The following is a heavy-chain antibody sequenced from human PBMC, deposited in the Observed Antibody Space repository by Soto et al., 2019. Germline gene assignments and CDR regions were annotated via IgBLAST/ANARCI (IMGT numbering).Heavy chain of an antibody. D-gene: IGHD6-13*01. V-gene: IGHV1-3*01. J-gene: IGHJ4*02. CDR3: ARSGTQQLEELDY. CDR1: GYTFTSYA. CDR2: INAGNGNT. Sequence: QVQLVQSGAEVKKPGASVKVSCKASGYTFTSYAMHWVRQAPGQRLEWMGWINAGNGNTKYSQKFQGRVTITRDTSASTAYMKLSSLRSEDTAVYYCARSGTQQLEELDYWGQGTLVTVSS.